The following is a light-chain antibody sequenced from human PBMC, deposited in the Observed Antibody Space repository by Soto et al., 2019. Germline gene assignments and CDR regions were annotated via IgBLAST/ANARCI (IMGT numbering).Light chain of an antibody. CDR2: DVS. J-gene: IGLJ1*01. Sequence: QSALTQPASVSGSPGQSITISCTGTSSDVGGYNSVSWYQHHPGKAPKLMIYDVSNRSAGVSSRFSGSKSDNTASLTISGLQAEDEADYYCKSYTSRSTDVLGTGTKLTVL. CDR1: SSDVGGYNS. V-gene: IGLV2-14*03. CDR3: KSYTSRSTDV.